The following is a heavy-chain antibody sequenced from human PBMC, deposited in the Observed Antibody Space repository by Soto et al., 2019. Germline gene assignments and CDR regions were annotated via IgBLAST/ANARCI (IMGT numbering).Heavy chain of an antibody. CDR2: IIPIFGTA. V-gene: IGHV1-69*01. J-gene: IGHJ6*02. CDR3: ARSQETPARYCSSTSCFYYYYYGMDV. D-gene: IGHD2-2*01. CDR1: GGTFSSYA. Sequence: QVQLVQSGAEVKKPGSSVKVSCKASGGTFSSYAISWVRQAPGQGLEWMGGIIPIFGTANYAQKFQARVTITADESPSTANMELSSLRSEDTAVYYCARSQETPARYCSSTSCFYYYYYGMDVWGQGTTVTVSS.